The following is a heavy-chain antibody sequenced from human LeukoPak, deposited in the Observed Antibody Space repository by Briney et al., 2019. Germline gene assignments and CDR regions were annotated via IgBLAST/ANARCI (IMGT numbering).Heavy chain of an antibody. CDR2: ISVYNGNT. CDR3: ARGLGSWYTVGPDY. J-gene: IGHJ4*02. CDR1: GGTFSSYA. D-gene: IGHD6-13*01. V-gene: IGHV1-18*01. Sequence: ASVKVSCKASGGTFSSYAISWVRQAPGQGLEWMGWISVYNGNTNYAQKLQGRVTMTTDTSTSTAYMELRSLRSDDTAVYYCARGLGSWYTVGPDYWGQGTLVTVSS.